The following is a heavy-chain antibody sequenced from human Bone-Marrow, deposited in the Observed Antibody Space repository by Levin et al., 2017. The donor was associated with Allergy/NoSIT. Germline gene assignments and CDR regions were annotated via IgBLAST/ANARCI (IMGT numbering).Heavy chain of an antibody. CDR3: ARGNCGTSCYGINWFDP. J-gene: IGHJ5*02. Sequence: SQTLSLTCSVSGGSISSDYYWTWIRQPAGTGLEWIGRIYASGSTNYNPSLKSRVTVSVDTSKNQFSLELSSVTAADTAVYYCARGNCGTSCYGINWFDPWGQGTLVIVSS. D-gene: IGHD2-2*01. V-gene: IGHV4-61*02. CDR1: GGSISSDYY. CDR2: IYASGST.